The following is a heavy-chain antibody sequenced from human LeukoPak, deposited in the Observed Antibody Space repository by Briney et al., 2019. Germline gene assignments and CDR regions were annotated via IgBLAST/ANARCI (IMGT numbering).Heavy chain of an antibody. D-gene: IGHD5-18*01. CDR3: AKGGGYSYGGGSDD. Sequence: GGSLRLSCAASGFTFSSYAMSWVRQAPGKGLEWVSAISGSGGSTYYADSVKGRFTISRHNSKNTLYLQMNSLRAEDTAVYYCAKGGGYSYGGGSDDWGQGTLVTVSS. CDR1: GFTFSSYA. V-gene: IGHV3-23*01. CDR2: ISGSGGST. J-gene: IGHJ4*02.